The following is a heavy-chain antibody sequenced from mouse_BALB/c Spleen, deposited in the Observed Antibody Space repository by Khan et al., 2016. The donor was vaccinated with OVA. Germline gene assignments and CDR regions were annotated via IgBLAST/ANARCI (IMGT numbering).Heavy chain of an antibody. V-gene: IGHV1-26*01. CDR2: INPNNGDT. J-gene: IGHJ1*01. Sequence: EVQLQQSGPELVKPGASVKMSCKASGYTFTDYYMKWLKQSHGKSLEWIGDINPNNGDTFYNQKFKDKATLTVDKSSSTAYMQLNSLTSEDSAVYYCARGLFDVWGEGTTVTGSS. CDR3: ARGLFDV. CDR1: GYTFTDYY.